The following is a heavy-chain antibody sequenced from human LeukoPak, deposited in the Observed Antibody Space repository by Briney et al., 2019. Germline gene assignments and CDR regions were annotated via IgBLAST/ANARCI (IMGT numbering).Heavy chain of an antibody. CDR2: ISAYNGKK. J-gene: IGHJ6*02. CDR1: GYTFTSFG. Sequence: ASVKVSCKASGYTFTSFGISWVRQAPGQGLEWMGWISAYNGKKNYAQKLQGRVTMTTDTSTSTAYVELRSLRSEDTAVYYCASELVTRGMDVWGQGTTVTVSS. CDR3: ASELVTRGMDV. V-gene: IGHV1-18*01. D-gene: IGHD4-23*01.